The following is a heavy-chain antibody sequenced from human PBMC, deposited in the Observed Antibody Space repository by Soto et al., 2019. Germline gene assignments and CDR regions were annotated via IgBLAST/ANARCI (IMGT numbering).Heavy chain of an antibody. CDR3: ARFYYGSGGYQGDYYYYGMDV. V-gene: IGHV3-48*02. D-gene: IGHD3-10*01. J-gene: IGHJ6*02. CDR2: ISSSSSTI. CDR1: GFTFSSYS. Sequence: GGSLRLSCAASGFTFSSYSMNWVRQAPGKGLEWVSYISSSSSTIYYADSVKGRFTISRDNAKNSLYLQMNSLRDEDTAVYYCARFYYGSGGYQGDYYYYGMDVWGQGTTVTVSS.